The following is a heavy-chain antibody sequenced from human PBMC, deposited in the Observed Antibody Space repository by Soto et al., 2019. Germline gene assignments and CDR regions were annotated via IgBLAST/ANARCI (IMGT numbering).Heavy chain of an antibody. J-gene: IGHJ3*02. D-gene: IGHD5-12*01. CDR1: GGSISSSSYY. CDR2: INHSGST. Sequence: PSETLSLTCTVSGGSISSSSYYWGWIRQPPGKGLEWIGSINHSGSTNYNPSLKSRVTISVDTSKNQFSLKLSSVTAADTAVYYCARKGGYRHDAFDIWGQGTMVTVSS. V-gene: IGHV4-39*07. CDR3: ARKGGYRHDAFDI.